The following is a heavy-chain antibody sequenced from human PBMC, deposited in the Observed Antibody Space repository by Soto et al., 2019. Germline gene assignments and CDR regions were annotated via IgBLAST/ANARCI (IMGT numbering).Heavy chain of an antibody. CDR3: ARDHGTYASVGGDY. CDR2: ISGAGGAT. CDR1: GFTFSNYA. V-gene: IGHV3-23*01. Sequence: EVQLLESGGGLVQPGGSLRLSCVASGFTFSNYAMSWVRQAPGKGLEWVSTISGAGGATFYADSVKGRFTISRDNSKSKLLLQWNSLRAEDTAICYCARDHGTYASVGGDYWGQGTLLTVSS. D-gene: IGHD1-26*01. J-gene: IGHJ4*02.